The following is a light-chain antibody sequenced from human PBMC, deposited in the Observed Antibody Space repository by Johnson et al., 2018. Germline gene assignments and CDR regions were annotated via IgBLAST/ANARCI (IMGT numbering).Light chain of an antibody. J-gene: IGLJ1*01. Sequence: QSVLTQPPSVSAAPGQKVTISCSGSSSNIGNNYVSWYQQLPGTAPKLLIYENNKRPSGIPDRFSGFKSGTSAPLGITGLQNGDEADYYCGTWDSSLSAGNVFGTGTKVTVL. CDR3: GTWDSSLSAGNV. CDR2: ENN. V-gene: IGLV1-51*02. CDR1: SSNIGNNY.